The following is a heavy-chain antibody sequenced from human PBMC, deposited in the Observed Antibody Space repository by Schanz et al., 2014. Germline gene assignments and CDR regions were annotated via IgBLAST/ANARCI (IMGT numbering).Heavy chain of an antibody. J-gene: IGHJ5*02. CDR2: VYFSGTT. CDR3: ARHGGYYDVFNSFDI. Sequence: QLQLQESGPGLVKPSETLSLTCTVSGGSISSGESYWGWIRQSPEEGLQYIGSVYFSGTTAYSPSLKGRVTISVDTSKNQFSLMLTSVTAADTAVYFCARHGGYYDVFNSFDIWGQGTLVTVSS. CDR1: GGSISSGESY. D-gene: IGHD3-16*01. V-gene: IGHV4-39*01.